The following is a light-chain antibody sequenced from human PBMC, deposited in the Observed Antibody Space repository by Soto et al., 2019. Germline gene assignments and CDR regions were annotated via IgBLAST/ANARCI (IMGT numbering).Light chain of an antibody. CDR1: QSVSSN. V-gene: IGKV3-15*01. CDR2: VAS. Sequence: EIVMTQSPATLSVSPGERATLSCRASQSVSSNLAWYQQKPGQAPRLLIYVASTRATGIPARFSGSGSGTAFTLTISSLQYEDFAVYYCQQYKNVPPLTFGGGNKVPIK. J-gene: IGKJ4*01. CDR3: QQYKNVPPLT.